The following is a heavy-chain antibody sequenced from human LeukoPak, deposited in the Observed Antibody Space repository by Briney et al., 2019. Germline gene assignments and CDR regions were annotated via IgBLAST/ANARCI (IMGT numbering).Heavy chain of an antibody. CDR2: TYYRSKWYN. CDR3: SRAGGTAARSSWYFDL. D-gene: IGHD6-6*01. CDR1: GDSASSYNAA. V-gene: IGHV6-1*01. J-gene: IGHJ2*01. Sequence: SQTLSLTCAISGDSASSYNAAWNWIRQSPSRGLEWLGRTYYRSKWYNDYAVSVKSRITINPDTSKNQFSLQLNSVTPEDTAIYYCSRAGGTAARSSWYFDLWGRGTLVTVSS.